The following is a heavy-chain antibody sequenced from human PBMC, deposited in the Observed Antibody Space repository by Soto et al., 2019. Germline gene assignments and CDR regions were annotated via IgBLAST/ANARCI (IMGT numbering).Heavy chain of an antibody. CDR2: ISSSGGRS. CDR1: GFSFTSYA. CDR3: AKGSIEYSASIGY. Sequence: EVHLLESGGGLVQPGGSLRLSCAASGFSFTSYAMMWVRQAPAKGLEWVSVISSSGGRSYFADSVKGRFTISRDNSKNMLYLEMNSLRAEDTAIYFCAKGSIEYSASIGYWGQGTLVIVSS. D-gene: IGHD5-12*01. V-gene: IGHV3-23*01. J-gene: IGHJ4*02.